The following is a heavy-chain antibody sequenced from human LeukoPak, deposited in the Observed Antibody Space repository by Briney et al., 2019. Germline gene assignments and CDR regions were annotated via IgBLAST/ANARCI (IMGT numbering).Heavy chain of an antibody. D-gene: IGHD3-22*01. J-gene: IGHJ6*03. Sequence: GGSLRLSCAASGFTFSSYEMNWVRQAPGKGLEWVSYISSSGSTIYYADSVKGRFTISRDNAKNSLYLQMNSLRAEDTAVYYCASNYDSSGYYHYYYTDVWRKGTTVTVSS. V-gene: IGHV3-48*03. CDR2: ISSSGSTI. CDR3: ASNYDSSGYYHYYYTDV. CDR1: GFTFSSYE.